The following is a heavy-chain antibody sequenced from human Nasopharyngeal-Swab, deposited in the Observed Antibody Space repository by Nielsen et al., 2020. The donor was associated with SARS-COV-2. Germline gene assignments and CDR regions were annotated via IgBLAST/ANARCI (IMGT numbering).Heavy chain of an antibody. Sequence: WLRHSPAKGLEWIGEINHSGSTNYNPPLKSRVSISVETSKNQFILKLNSVTAADTAVYYCARYSRSICYNRLDYWGQGTLVTVSS. D-gene: IGHD6-13*01. CDR3: ARYSRSICYNRLDY. V-gene: IGHV4-34*01. CDR2: INHSGST. J-gene: IGHJ4*02.